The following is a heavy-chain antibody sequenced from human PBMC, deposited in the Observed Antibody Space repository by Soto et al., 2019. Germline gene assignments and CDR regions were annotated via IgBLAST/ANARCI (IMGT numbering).Heavy chain of an antibody. CDR2: IYYSGST. Sequence: SETLSLTCTVSGGPISSYYWSWIRQPPGKGLEWIGYIYYSGSTNYNPSLKSRVTISVDTSKNQFSLKLSSVTAADTAVYYCARKAYNWNYEVSYYFDYWGQGTLVTVSS. CDR3: ARKAYNWNYEVSYYFDY. V-gene: IGHV4-59*08. CDR1: GGPISSYY. D-gene: IGHD1-7*01. J-gene: IGHJ4*02.